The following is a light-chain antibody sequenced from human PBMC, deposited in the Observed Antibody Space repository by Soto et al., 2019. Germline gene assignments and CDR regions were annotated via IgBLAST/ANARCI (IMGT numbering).Light chain of an antibody. J-gene: IGKJ4*01. V-gene: IGKV1-33*01. Sequence: DIQMTQSPSSLSASVGDSVTITCQASRDITNYLNWYQQKPGKAPKVLIYDASNLAAGVPSRFSGSGSGSEFTFTISSLRPDDIATYYCQQFDTLPLTFGGGTKVEIK. CDR2: DAS. CDR3: QQFDTLPLT. CDR1: RDITNY.